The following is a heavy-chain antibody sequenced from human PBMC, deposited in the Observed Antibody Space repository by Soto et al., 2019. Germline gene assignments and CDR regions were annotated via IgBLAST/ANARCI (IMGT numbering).Heavy chain of an antibody. D-gene: IGHD6-13*01. CDR1: GGTFSNYA. V-gene: IGHV1-69*12. CDR2: IIPIFGTT. CDR3: ATVSSCWYKAHFDY. J-gene: IGHJ4*02. Sequence: QVQLVQSGAEVKKPGSSVKVSCKASGGTFSNYAISWVRQAPGQGLEWMGGIIPIFGTTNYAQRVQGRDTITADESTSAAFMELSSLRSEDTAVYYCATVSSCWYKAHFDYWGQGTLVTVSS.